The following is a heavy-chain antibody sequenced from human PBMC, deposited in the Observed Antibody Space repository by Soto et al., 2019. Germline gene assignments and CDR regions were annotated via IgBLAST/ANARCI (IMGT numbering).Heavy chain of an antibody. D-gene: IGHD1-1*01. CDR3: ARNRHWNVEY. J-gene: IGHJ4*02. CDR2: AYYSEST. V-gene: IGHV4-39*01. Sequence: PSATLPLTWTVSGGSIRSSTYQWGWIRQPPGRGLEWIGSAYYSESTYYNPSLKSRVAVSVDTSKNQFSLKVTSVTAADTAVDDCARNRHWNVEYCGQGPLVTV. CDR1: GGSIRSSTYQ.